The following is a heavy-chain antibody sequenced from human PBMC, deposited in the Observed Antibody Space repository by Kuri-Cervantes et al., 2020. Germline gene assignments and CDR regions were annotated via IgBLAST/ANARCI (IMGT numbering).Heavy chain of an antibody. CDR2: ISYDGGHK. V-gene: IGHV3-30*18. CDR3: AKPGGSYDDLDAFDL. D-gene: IGHD3-22*01. CDR1: GFTFRNYG. Sequence: GGSLRLSCAASGFTFRNYGMHWVRQAPGEGLEWVALISYDGGHKSYADSVKGRFTISRDNSKNTLFLQMNTLRAEDTAVYYCAKPGGSYDDLDAFDLWGQGTRVTVSS. J-gene: IGHJ3*01.